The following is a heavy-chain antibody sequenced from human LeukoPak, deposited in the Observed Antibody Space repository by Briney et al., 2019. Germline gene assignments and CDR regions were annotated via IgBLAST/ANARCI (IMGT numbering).Heavy chain of an antibody. J-gene: IGHJ4*02. CDR1: GYTFTSYY. V-gene: IGHV1-46*01. Sequence: ASVKVSCKASGYTFTSYYMHWVRQAPGQGLEWMGIINPTGASTSYAQKFQGRVTMTRDTSTSTVYMELSSLRSEDPAVYYCARVDPIVVVPAAMPVEDYWGQGTLVTVSS. CDR2: INPTGAST. CDR3: ARVDPIVVVPAAMPVEDY. D-gene: IGHD2-2*01.